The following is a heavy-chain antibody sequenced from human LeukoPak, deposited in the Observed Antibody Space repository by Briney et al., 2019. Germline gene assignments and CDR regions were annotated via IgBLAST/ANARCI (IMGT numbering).Heavy chain of an antibody. CDR2: FYSGGST. V-gene: IGHV3-53*01. Sequence: GGSLRLSCVASGFTVSSSYMGWVRQAPGEGLEWVSVFYSGGSTYYADSVKGRFTISRDNSKNTLFLQMNNLRAEDTAVYYCARLEKNSYYYMDVWGKGTAVTVSS. J-gene: IGHJ6*03. D-gene: IGHD1-1*01. CDR3: ARLEKNSYYYMDV. CDR1: GFTVSSSY.